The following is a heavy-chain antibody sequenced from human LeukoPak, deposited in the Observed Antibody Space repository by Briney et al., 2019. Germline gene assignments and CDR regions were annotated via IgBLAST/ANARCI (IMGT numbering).Heavy chain of an antibody. D-gene: IGHD4-17*01. CDR3: ARPPVDGDYADHFFDY. Sequence: PSETLSLTCIVSGGSISRSNYYWGWIRQSPGKGLEWIGSIYYSGNTYYNPSLKSRVTISVDTSKNQFSQKLSSVTAADTAVYYCARPPVDGDYADHFFDYWGQGALVTVST. CDR1: GGSISRSNYY. V-gene: IGHV4-39*01. J-gene: IGHJ4*02. CDR2: IYYSGNT.